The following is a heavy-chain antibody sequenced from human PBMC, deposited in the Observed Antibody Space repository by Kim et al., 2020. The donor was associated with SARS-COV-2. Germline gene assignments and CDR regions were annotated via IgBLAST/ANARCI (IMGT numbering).Heavy chain of an antibody. CDR1: GGSISKSIYY. J-gene: IGHJ4*02. V-gene: IGHV4-39*01. Sequence: SETLSLTCTVSGGSISKSIYYWDWIRQSPGKGLEWIGSIFESGLTHYNPSLRSRVTMSVDTSKNQFSLDLTSVTATDTAVYYCVSRRGDYVWGNYPIHDWGQGTLVSVSS. CDR3: VSRRGDYVWGNYPIHD. D-gene: IGHD3-16*02. CDR2: IFESGLT.